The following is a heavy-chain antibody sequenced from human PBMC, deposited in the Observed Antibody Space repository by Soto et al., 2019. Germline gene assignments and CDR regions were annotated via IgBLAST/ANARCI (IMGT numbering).Heavy chain of an antibody. V-gene: IGHV1-18*01. CDR2: ISAYNGNT. Sequence: ASVKVSCKASGYTFTSYGISWVRQAPGQGLEWMGWISAYNGNTNYAQKLQGRVTMTTDTSTSTAYMELRSLRSDDTAVYYCARDPPFRATMVRGVLSRVAFDPWGQGTLVTVSS. CDR3: ARDPPFRATMVRGVLSRVAFDP. D-gene: IGHD3-10*01. CDR1: GYTFTSYG. J-gene: IGHJ5*02.